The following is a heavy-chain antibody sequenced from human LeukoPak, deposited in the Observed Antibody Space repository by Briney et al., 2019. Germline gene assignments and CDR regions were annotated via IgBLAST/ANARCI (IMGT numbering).Heavy chain of an antibody. CDR1: GSGCNSYW. CDR2: IYPGDSDT. D-gene: IGHD6-19*01. Sequence: KRGASLKISSEASGSGCNSYWIAWVRPLPGKGLEWMGIIYPGDSDTSYSPSFQSQATISADKSISTAYLQWNSLKASDTAMYYCARRLGYTSGWYDYWGQGTLVTVS. CDR3: ARRLGYTSGWYDY. J-gene: IGHJ4*02. V-gene: IGHV5-51*01.